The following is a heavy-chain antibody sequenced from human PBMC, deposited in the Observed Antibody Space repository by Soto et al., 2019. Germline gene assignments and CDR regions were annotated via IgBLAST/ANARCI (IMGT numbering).Heavy chain of an antibody. Sequence: KPSETLSLTCAVYGGSFSGYYWSWIRQPPGKGLEWIGEINHSGSTNYNPSLKSRVTISVDTSKNEFCLKLSSVTAADTAVNYCARGHSNYVSRGYYYYGRGVRERGPRSAVSS. CDR2: INHSGST. CDR1: GGSFSGYY. V-gene: IGHV4-34*01. CDR3: ARGHSNYVSRGYYYYGRGV. D-gene: IGHD4-4*01. J-gene: IGHJ6*01.